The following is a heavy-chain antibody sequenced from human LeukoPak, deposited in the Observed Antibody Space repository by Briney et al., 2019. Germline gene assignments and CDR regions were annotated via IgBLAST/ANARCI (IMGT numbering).Heavy chain of an antibody. CDR2: IYTSGST. Sequence: PSETLSLTCTVSGGSISSYYWSWIRQPAGKGLEWIGRIYTSGSTNYNPSLKSRVTMSVDTSKNQFSLKLSSVTAADTAVYYCARYGARSWYKDAFDIWGQGTMVTVSS. V-gene: IGHV4-4*07. CDR1: GGSISSYY. D-gene: IGHD6-13*01. J-gene: IGHJ3*02. CDR3: ARYGARSWYKDAFDI.